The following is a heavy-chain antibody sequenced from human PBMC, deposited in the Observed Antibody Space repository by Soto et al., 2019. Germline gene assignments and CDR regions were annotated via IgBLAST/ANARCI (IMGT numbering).Heavy chain of an antibody. J-gene: IGHJ6*03. CDR2: IYYSGST. CDR3: ARTIGGTIFYYYYMDV. Sequence: SETLSLTCTVSSGSISSSSYYWGWIRQPPGKGLEWIGSIYYSGSTYYNPSLKSRVTISVDTSKNQFSLKLSSVTAADTAVYYCARTIGGTIFYYYYMDVWGKGTTVTVSS. D-gene: IGHD3-3*01. CDR1: SGSISSSSYY. V-gene: IGHV4-39*01.